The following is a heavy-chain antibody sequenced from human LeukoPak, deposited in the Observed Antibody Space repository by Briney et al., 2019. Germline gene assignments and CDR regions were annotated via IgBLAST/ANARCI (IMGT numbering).Heavy chain of an antibody. CDR3: ARDGSYGSGSYYYRIDY. V-gene: IGHV4-34*01. CDR2: INHSGST. CDR1: GGSFSGYH. Sequence: SETLSLTCGVHGGSFSGYHWSWIRLRPGKGLEWIGDINHSGSTHYNPSLKSRVTISVDTSNNQFSLKLHSVTAADTAVYYCARDGSYGSGSYYYRIDYWGQGTLVTVSS. J-gene: IGHJ4*02. D-gene: IGHD3-10*01.